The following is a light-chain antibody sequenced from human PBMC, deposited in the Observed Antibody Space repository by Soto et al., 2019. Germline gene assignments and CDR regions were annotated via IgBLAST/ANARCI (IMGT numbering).Light chain of an antibody. CDR3: MQGTHWPPF. J-gene: IGKJ2*01. CDR2: RVS. V-gene: IGKV2-30*01. Sequence: DVVMTQSPLSLPVTLGQPASISCRSSQSLVYSEGNTYLNWFQQRPGQSPRRLIYRVSNRDSGVPDRFSGSGSGTDFTLRISRVEAEDVGVYYCMQGTHWPPFFCQGTKLEIK. CDR1: QSLVYSEGNTY.